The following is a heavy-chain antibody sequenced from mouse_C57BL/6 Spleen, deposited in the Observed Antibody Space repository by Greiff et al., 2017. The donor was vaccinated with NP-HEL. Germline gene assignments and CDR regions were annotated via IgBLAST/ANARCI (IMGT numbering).Heavy chain of an antibody. J-gene: IGHJ3*01. D-gene: IGHD2-3*01. CDR2: IDPSDSYT. CDR3: ARDGYLAY. CDR1: GYTFTSYW. Sequence: QVQLQQPGAELVMPGASVKLSCKASGYTFTSYWMHWVKQRPGQGLEWIGEIDPSDSYTNYNQKFKGKSTLTVDKSSSTAYMQLSSLTSEDSAVYYCARDGYLAYWGQGTLVTVSA. V-gene: IGHV1-69*01.